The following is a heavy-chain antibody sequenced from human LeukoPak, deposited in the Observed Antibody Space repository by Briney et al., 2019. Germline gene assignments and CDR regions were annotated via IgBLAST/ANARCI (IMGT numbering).Heavy chain of an antibody. J-gene: IGHJ4*02. CDR1: GGSISSYY. CDR3: AKISSGWYGAFDY. CDR2: IYYSGST. V-gene: IGHV4-59*01. Sequence: SETLSLTCTVSGGSISSYYWSWIRHPPGKGLEWIGYIYYSGSTNYNPSLKSRVTISVDTSKNQFSLKLSSVTAADTAVYYCAKISSGWYGAFDYWGQGTLVTVSS. D-gene: IGHD6-19*01.